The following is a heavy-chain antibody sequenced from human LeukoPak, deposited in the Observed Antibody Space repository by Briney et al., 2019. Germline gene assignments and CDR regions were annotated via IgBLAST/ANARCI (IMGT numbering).Heavy chain of an antibody. V-gene: IGHV4-34*01. CDR3: ASTIRGVIITDY. Sequence: SETLSLTCAVYGGSFSGYYWSWIRQPPGKGLEWIGEINHSGSTNYNPSLKSRVTISVDTSKNQFSLKLSSATAADTAVYYCASTIRGVIITDYWGQGTLVTVSS. J-gene: IGHJ4*02. CDR1: GGSFSGYY. CDR2: INHSGST. D-gene: IGHD3-10*01.